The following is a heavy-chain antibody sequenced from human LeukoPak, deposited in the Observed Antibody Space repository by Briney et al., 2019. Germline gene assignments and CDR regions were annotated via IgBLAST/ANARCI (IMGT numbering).Heavy chain of an antibody. CDR2: ISWNSGSI. J-gene: IGHJ4*02. CDR3: AKGEYGDYSGGGFDY. Sequence: PGGSLRLSCAASGFTFDDYAMHWVRQAPGKGLEWVSGISWNSGSIGYADSVKGRFTISRDNAKNSLYLQMNSLRAEDTALYYCAKGEYGDYSGGGFDYWGQGTLVTVSS. V-gene: IGHV3-9*01. D-gene: IGHD4-17*01. CDR1: GFTFDDYA.